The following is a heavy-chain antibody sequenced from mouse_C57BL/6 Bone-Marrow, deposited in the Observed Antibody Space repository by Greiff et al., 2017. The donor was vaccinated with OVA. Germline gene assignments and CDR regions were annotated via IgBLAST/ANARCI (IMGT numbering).Heavy chain of an antibody. CDR3: ARTDYYGSSYEAWFAY. CDR2: IIPYNGGT. V-gene: IGHV1-19*01. J-gene: IGHJ3*01. CDR1: GYTFTDYY. D-gene: IGHD1-1*01. Sequence: EVKLQESGPVLVKPGASVTMSCKASGYTFTDYYMNWVKQSHGKSLEWIGVIIPYNGGTSSNQKFKGKATFTVAKSSSTAYMELNSLTSEDSAVYYCARTDYYGSSYEAWFAYGGQGTLVTVSA.